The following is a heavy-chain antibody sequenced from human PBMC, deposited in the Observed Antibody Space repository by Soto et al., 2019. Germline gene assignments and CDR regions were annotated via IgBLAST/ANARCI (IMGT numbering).Heavy chain of an antibody. J-gene: IGHJ6*02. Sequence: SETLSLTCGVSGGSFSAYYWTWIRQPPGKGLEWIAEISHRGDTTYNPSLGSRVTISVDTSRNHFFLRLNSVTAADTAVYYCASNTVTPVDAMDVWGQGTTVTVSS. V-gene: IGHV4-34*01. CDR2: ISHRGDT. D-gene: IGHD4-17*01. CDR3: ASNTVTPVDAMDV. CDR1: GGSFSAYY.